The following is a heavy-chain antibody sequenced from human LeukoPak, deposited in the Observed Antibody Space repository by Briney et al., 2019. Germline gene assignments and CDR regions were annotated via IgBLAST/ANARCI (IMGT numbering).Heavy chain of an antibody. CDR3: ARGQKDAKLFDS. CDR2: ITSDGTAT. D-gene: IGHD5-24*01. V-gene: IGHV3-74*01. Sequence: GGSLRLSCLPSRSTLSKNWMHCLRQAPGQGLVWVSRITSDGTATTYADSVKGRFTISRDNAKNTVYLQMNSLRVEVTPLYYCARGQKDAKLFDSWGQGTLVSVSS. CDR1: RSTLSKNW. J-gene: IGHJ4*02.